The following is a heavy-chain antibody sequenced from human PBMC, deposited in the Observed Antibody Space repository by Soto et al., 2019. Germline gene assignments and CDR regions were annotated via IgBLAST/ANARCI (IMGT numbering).Heavy chain of an antibody. CDR2: ITSDGKSK. CDR1: GFNFSNHW. CDR3: ARESGDWPLNWFDP. Sequence: GGSLRRSCAASGFNFSNHWMHWLRQRPAEGLVWVSRITSDGKSKAYAESVKGRFAISRDNAKNTLYLQMNGLTAEDTAVYYCARESGDWPLNWFDPWGQGTLVTVSS. V-gene: IGHV3-74*01. J-gene: IGHJ5*02. D-gene: IGHD2-21*02.